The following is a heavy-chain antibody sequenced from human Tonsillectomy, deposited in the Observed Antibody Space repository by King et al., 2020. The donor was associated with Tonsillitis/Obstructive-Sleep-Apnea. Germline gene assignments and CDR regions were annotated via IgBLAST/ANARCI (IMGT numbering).Heavy chain of an antibody. D-gene: IGHD2-15*01. CDR1: GGTFSSYA. Sequence: QLVQSGAEVKKPGSSVKVSCKASGGTFSSYAISWGRQAPGQGLEWMGGISPIFGTANNAQKFQGRVTITADESTSTAYMELSSLRSEDTAVYYCASGYCMGGSCYSPEAWGQGTLVTVSS. J-gene: IGHJ4*02. CDR2: ISPIFGTA. CDR3: ASGYCMGGSCYSPEA. V-gene: IGHV1-69*01.